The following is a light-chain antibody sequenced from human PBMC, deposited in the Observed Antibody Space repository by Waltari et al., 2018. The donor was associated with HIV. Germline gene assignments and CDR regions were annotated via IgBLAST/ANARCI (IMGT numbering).Light chain of an antibody. CDR3: AAWDDSLNGPSVV. Sequence: QSVLTQPPSASGTPGQRVTISCSGSSSNIGSNTVNWYQQLPGTAPKLLIYSNNQRPAVVPDRFSGSKSGTSASLAISGLQSEDEADYYCAAWDDSLNGPSVVFGGGTKLTVL. J-gene: IGLJ2*01. CDR1: SSNIGSNT. CDR2: SNN. V-gene: IGLV1-44*01.